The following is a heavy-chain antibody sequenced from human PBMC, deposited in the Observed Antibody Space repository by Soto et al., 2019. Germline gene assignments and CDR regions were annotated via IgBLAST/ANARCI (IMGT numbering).Heavy chain of an antibody. J-gene: IGHJ4*02. Sequence: DVQLVESGGGLVQPGRSLRLSCAASGFTFDDYAMHWVRQAPGKGLEWVSGISWNSGSIGYADSVKGRFTISRDNAKNSLYLQMNSLRAEDTALYYCAKARDSSGLFDYWGQGTLVTVSS. CDR3: AKARDSSGLFDY. D-gene: IGHD3-22*01. CDR2: ISWNSGSI. CDR1: GFTFDDYA. V-gene: IGHV3-9*01.